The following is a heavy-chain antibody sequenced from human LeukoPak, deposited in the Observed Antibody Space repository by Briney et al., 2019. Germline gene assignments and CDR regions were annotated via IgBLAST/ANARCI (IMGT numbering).Heavy chain of an antibody. J-gene: IGHJ4*02. V-gene: IGHV3-23*01. CDR3: AKATSRRDFWSGYPTDY. CDR1: GFTFSSYA. Sequence: PGGSLRLSCAASGFTFSSYAMSWVRQAPGKGLEWVSAISGSGGSTYYADSVKGRFTISRDNSKNTLYLQMNSLRAEDTAVYYCAKATSRRDFWSGYPTDYWGQGTLVTVSS. CDR2: ISGSGGST. D-gene: IGHD3-3*01.